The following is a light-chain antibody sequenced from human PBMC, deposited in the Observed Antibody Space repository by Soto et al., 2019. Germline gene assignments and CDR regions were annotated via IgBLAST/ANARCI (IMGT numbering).Light chain of an antibody. V-gene: IGLV2-11*01. CDR3: VSYTTSASYV. Sequence: QSVLTQPRSVSGSPGQSVTISCTGTSXYVGGYNYVSWYQQHPGKAPKLMIYDVSKRPSGVPDRFSGSKSGTTASLTISGLQAEDEADYYCVSYTTSASYVFGTGTKVTVL. J-gene: IGLJ1*01. CDR2: DVS. CDR1: SXYVGGYNY.